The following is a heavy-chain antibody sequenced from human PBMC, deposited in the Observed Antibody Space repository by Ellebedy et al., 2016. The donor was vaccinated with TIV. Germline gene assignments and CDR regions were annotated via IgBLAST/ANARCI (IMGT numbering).Heavy chain of an antibody. D-gene: IGHD4-23*01. Sequence: MPSETLSLTCTVSGVSMNSYFWNRVRQPPGKGLEFIGYIYYIGITNYNPSLESRVAISIDTSENQFSLRLSSMTAADTAVYYCAAYYGSRFDYWGQGTLVTVSS. CDR2: IYYIGIT. J-gene: IGHJ4*02. V-gene: IGHV4-59*01. CDR1: GVSMNSYF. CDR3: AAYYGSRFDY.